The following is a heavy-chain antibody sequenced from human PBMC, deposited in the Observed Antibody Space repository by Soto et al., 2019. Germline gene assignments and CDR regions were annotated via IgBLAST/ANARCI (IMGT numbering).Heavy chain of an antibody. Sequence: PGGSLRLSCAASGFTFRSYAMNWVRQAPGKGPEWVSGISGSGDSTYHANSVKGRFTISRDNSKNTLYLQVNSLRVEDTAVYYCAKGFGASHSPFYSRGQGTLVTVSS. V-gene: IGHV3-23*01. CDR3: AKGFGASHSPFYS. CDR2: ISGSGDST. CDR1: GFTFRSYA. D-gene: IGHD3-16*01. J-gene: IGHJ4*02.